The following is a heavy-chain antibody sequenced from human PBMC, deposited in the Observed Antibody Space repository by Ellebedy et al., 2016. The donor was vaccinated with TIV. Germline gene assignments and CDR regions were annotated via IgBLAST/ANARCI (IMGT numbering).Heavy chain of an antibody. V-gene: IGHV1-69*04. CDR2: IIPILGIT. D-gene: IGHD2-8*02. CDR3: ARWDGTGGTFQGPYDY. Sequence: AASVKVSCKASGYTFTSYGISWVRQAPGQGLEWMGRIIPILGITDYAQNFQGRVTFTADKSTATAYMDLSSLRSADTAVYYCARWDGTGGTFQGPYDYWGQGTPVDVAS. J-gene: IGHJ4*02. CDR1: GYTFTSYG.